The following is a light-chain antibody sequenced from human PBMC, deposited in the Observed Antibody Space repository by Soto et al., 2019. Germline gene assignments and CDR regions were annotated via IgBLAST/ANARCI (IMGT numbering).Light chain of an antibody. J-gene: IGKJ2*01. CDR1: HSVSSSY. Sequence: EIVLTQSPGTLSLSPGERSTLSCRASHSVSSSYLAWYQQKPGQAPRLLIYCAFSRATGIPDRFSGSGSGTDFTITISRLEPEDIAVYYCQQYGSSPPYTFGQGTKLEIK. CDR3: QQYGSSPPYT. V-gene: IGKV3-20*01. CDR2: CAF.